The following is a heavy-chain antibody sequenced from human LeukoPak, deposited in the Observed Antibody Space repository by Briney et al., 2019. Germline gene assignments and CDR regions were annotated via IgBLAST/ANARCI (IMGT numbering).Heavy chain of an antibody. CDR3: ARDLQFGHPDWFDP. D-gene: IGHD3-10*01. Sequence: GGSLRLSCAASGFTFSSYGMHWVRQAPGKGLEWVAVISYDGSNKYYADSVKGRFTISRDNAKNSLYLQMNSLRAEDTAVYYCARDLQFGHPDWFDPWGQGTLVTVSS. CDR2: ISYDGSNK. CDR1: GFTFSSYG. V-gene: IGHV3-30*03. J-gene: IGHJ5*02.